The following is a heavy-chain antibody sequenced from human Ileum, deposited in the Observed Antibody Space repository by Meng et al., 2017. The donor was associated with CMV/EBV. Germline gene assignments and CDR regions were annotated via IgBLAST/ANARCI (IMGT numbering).Heavy chain of an antibody. J-gene: IGHJ4*02. Sequence: ASGFTCSTFGLHWARKASGKGLEAVAVISRDGSEKYYADYVKGRLTITRDNFKNTLFLQMNSLRVQDTAVYYCVRDGGGGYNQIDYWGQGTLVTVSS. CDR2: ISRDGSEK. CDR1: GFTCSTFG. CDR3: VRDGGGGYNQIDY. D-gene: IGHD5-24*01. V-gene: IGHV3-30*04.